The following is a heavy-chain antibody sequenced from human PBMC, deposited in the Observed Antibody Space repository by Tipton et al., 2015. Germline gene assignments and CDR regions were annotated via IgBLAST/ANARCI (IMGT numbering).Heavy chain of an antibody. CDR2: IYPGDSDT. J-gene: IGHJ4*02. CDR3: ARRLPYFEWSKVYYFDY. V-gene: IGHV5-51*01. CDR1: GYSFTSHW. Sequence: QLVQSGAEVRKSGESLKISCKGSGYSFTSHWIGWVRQMPGKGLEWMGIIYPGDSDTRYSPSFEGLVTISADKSTSTAYLQWSSLKASDTAVYYCARRLPYFEWSKVYYFDYWGQGSPVTVSP. D-gene: IGHD3-9*01.